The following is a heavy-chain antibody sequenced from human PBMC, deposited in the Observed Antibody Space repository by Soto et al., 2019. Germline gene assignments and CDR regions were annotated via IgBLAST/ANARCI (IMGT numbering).Heavy chain of an antibody. CDR1: GYAFTSYG. D-gene: IGHD3-16*02. J-gene: IGHJ4*02. V-gene: IGHV1-18*01. Sequence: GASVKVSWKAAGYAFTSYGISWVRQAPGQGLEWMGWISAYNGNTNYAQKLQGRVTMTTDTSTSTAYMELRSLRSDDTAVYYCARDVAGSYRRLIDYWGQGTLVTVSS. CDR3: ARDVAGSYRRLIDY. CDR2: ISAYNGNT.